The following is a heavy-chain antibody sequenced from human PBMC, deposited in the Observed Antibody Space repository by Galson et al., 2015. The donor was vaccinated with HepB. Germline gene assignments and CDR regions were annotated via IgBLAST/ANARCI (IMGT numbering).Heavy chain of an antibody. CDR1: GFTFRNAR. CDR2: IKSNSDGGTK. J-gene: IGHJ4*02. Sequence: SLRLSCAASGFTFRNARMRWVRQAPGKGLEWVGRIKSNSDGGTKDYAAPVKGRFTISRDDSKETLYLQMNSLKTEDTAVYYCFTEATGTTIHWGQGTLVTVSS. V-gene: IGHV3-15*01. CDR3: FTEATGTTIH. D-gene: IGHD1-7*01.